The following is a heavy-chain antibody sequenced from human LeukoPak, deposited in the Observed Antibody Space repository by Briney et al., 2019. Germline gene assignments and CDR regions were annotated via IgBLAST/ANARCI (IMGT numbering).Heavy chain of an antibody. CDR1: GGSFRGYY. Sequence: PSETLSLTRAVHGGSFRGYYWSRIRPPPGKGLGWIGEINHSGSTNYNPSLKSRVTISVDTSKNQFSLKLSSVTAADTAVYYCARGYVWGSYRYRTYYFDYWGQGTLVTVSS. V-gene: IGHV4-34*01. D-gene: IGHD3-16*02. J-gene: IGHJ4*02. CDR3: ARGYVWGSYRYRTYYFDY. CDR2: INHSGST.